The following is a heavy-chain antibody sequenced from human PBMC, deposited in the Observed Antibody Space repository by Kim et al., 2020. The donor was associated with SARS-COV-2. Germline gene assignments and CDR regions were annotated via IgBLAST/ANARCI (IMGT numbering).Heavy chain of an antibody. CDR1: GFTFSNYW. D-gene: IGHD3-10*01. CDR3: ARPGRGPFDI. Sequence: GGSLRLSCAASGFTFSNYWMNWVRQAPGKGLEWVANIKQDGSDKYYVDSVKGRFTISRDNGKNSLYLQMDSLRAEDTAVYYCARPGRGPFDIWGQGTVVTVSS. J-gene: IGHJ3*02. CDR2: IKQDGSDK. V-gene: IGHV3-7*01.